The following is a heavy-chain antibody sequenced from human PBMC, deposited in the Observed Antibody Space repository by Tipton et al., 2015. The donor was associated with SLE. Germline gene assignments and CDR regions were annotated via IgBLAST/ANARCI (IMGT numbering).Heavy chain of an antibody. CDR2: IYSGGST. D-gene: IGHD6-13*01. J-gene: IGHJ2*01. V-gene: IGHV4-59*11. CDR3: ARGYSSSWYREFFDI. Sequence: TLSLTCTVSGGSISSHYWSWIRQPPGKTLEWIGYIYSGGSTNYNPSLKSRVTMSVDTSKNQFSLRLRSATAADTAFYYCARGYSSSWYREFFDIWGRGTLVTVSS. CDR1: GGSISSHY.